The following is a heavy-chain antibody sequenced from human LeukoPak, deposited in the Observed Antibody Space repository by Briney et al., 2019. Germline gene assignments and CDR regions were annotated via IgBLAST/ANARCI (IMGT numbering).Heavy chain of an antibody. CDR2: IIPIFGTA. V-gene: IGHV1-69*06. D-gene: IGHD5-12*01. CDR1: GYTFSDYS. J-gene: IGHJ3*02. Sequence: ASVKVSCKTSGYTFSDYSIHWVRQAPGQGLEWMGGIIPIFGTANYAQKFQGRVTITADKSTSTAYMELSSLRSEDTAVYYCAREGTGPKSGPDAFDIWGQGTMVTVSS. CDR3: AREGTGPKSGPDAFDI.